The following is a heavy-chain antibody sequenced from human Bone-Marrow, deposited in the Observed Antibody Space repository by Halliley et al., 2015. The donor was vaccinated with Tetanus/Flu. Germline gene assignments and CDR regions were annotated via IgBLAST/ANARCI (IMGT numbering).Heavy chain of an antibody. V-gene: IGHV3-15*01. Sequence: KSEGGTTDYAAPVKGRFRISRDDSKNTLYLQMNSLKIEDTAVYYCTIPSVMMFEVAIGAYGMDVWGQGTTVTVAS. D-gene: IGHD3-3*01. J-gene: IGHJ6*02. CDR2: KSEGGTT. CDR3: TIPSVMMFEVAIGAYGMDV.